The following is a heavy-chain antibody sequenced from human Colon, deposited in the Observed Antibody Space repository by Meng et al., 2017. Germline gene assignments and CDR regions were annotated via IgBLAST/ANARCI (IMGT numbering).Heavy chain of an antibody. J-gene: IGHJ4*01. CDR2: IKQDGSEK. CDR3: ASGSARKYSSSSPLGY. CDR1: GFTCSSYW. D-gene: IGHD6-6*01. V-gene: IGHV3-7*01. Sequence: GESLKISCAASGFTCSSYWMSWVRQAPGKGLEWVANIKQDGSEKYYVDSVKGRFTISRDNAKNSLYLQMNSLRAEDTAVYYCASGSARKYSSSSPLGYWGHGTLVTVSS.